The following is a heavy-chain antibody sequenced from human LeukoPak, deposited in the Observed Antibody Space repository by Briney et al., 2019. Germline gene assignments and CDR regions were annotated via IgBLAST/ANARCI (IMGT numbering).Heavy chain of an antibody. D-gene: IGHD2-15*01. J-gene: IGHJ6*02. V-gene: IGHV1-2*06. CDR1: GYTFTGYY. CDR3: AREVVAATYYYYGMDV. CDR2: INPNSGGT. Sequence: GASVKVSCKASGYTFTGYYMHWVRQAPRQGLEWMGRINPNSGGTNYAQKFQGRVTMTRDTSISTAYMELSRLRSDDTAVYYCAREVVAATYYYYGMDVWGQGTTVTVSS.